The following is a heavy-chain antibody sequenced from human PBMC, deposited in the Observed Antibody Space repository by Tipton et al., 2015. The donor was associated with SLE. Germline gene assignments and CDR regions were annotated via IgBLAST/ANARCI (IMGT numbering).Heavy chain of an antibody. V-gene: IGHV1-18*01. J-gene: IGHJ2*01. CDR1: GYTFSRYG. CDR3: ARVGITGTTWDWYFDL. D-gene: IGHD1-7*01. CDR2: ISGYSGNT. Sequence: QVQLVQSGAEVKKPWASVMISCKTSGYTFSRYGISWMRQAPGQGLEWMGWISGYSGNTKYVEKFQGRVTMTMETSTTTVYMELRSLRYDDTAVYYCARVGITGTTWDWYFDLWGRGTLVTVSS.